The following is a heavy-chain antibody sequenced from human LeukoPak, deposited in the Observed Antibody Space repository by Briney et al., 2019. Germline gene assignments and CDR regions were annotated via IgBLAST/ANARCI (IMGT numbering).Heavy chain of an antibody. CDR3: ASSSSSWYNWFDP. Sequence: ASVKVSCKASGGTFSSYAISWVRQAPGQGLEWMGGIIPIFGTANYAQKFQGRVTITADGSTSTAYMELSSLRSEDTAVYYCASSSSSWYNWFDPWGQGTLVTVSS. CDR2: IIPIFGTA. D-gene: IGHD6-13*01. V-gene: IGHV1-69*13. J-gene: IGHJ5*02. CDR1: GGTFSSYA.